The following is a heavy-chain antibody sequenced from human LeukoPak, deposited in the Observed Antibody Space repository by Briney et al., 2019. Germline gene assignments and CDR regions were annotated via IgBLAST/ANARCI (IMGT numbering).Heavy chain of an antibody. Sequence: PSETLSLTCTVSGGSISSYYWSWIRQPPGKGLGWIGYIYYSGSTNYNPSLKSRVTISVDTSKNQFSLKLSSVTAADTAVYFCAREGFSGSYYDYWGQGTLVTVSS. V-gene: IGHV4-59*01. CDR2: IYYSGST. D-gene: IGHD1-26*01. CDR3: AREGFSGSYYDY. CDR1: GGSISSYY. J-gene: IGHJ4*02.